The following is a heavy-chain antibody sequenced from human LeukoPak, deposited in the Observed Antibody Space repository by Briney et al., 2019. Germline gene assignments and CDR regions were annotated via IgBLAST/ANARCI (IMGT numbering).Heavy chain of an antibody. D-gene: IGHD4/OR15-4a*01. CDR1: GFTFSSHA. V-gene: IGHV3-23*01. Sequence: GGSLRLSCAASGFTFSSHAMTWVRQAPGKGLEWVSGISGSGGSTYYADSVEGRCIISRDNSKNTLYLQMNSLRPEATAVYYCAKAMVINMDRWGQGTQVTVSS. CDR2: ISGSGGST. J-gene: IGHJ5*02. CDR3: AKAMVINMDR.